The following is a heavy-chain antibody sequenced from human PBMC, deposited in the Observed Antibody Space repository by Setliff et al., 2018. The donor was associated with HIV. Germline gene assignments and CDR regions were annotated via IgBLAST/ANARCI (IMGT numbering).Heavy chain of an antibody. V-gene: IGHV1-24*01. CDR2: FDPQDGKT. D-gene: IGHD3-16*01. CDR3: ARSDYAWGTYPDKLDY. J-gene: IGHJ4*02. CDR1: GYTLTEVS. Sequence: ASVKVSCKISGYTLTEVSMHWVRQAPGKGLEWMGYFDPQDGKTIYAQKFQGRVTITRDMSTSTAYMELSRLRYDDTAVYYCARSDYAWGTYPDKLDYWGQGTLVTVSS.